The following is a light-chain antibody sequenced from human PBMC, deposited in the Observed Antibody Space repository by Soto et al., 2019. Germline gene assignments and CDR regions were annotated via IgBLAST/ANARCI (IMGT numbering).Light chain of an antibody. CDR1: QSVSSY. V-gene: IGKV3-11*01. Sequence: IVLKQSVATLSLSPGERATLSCRASQSVSSYLAWYQQKPGQAPRLLIYDASNRATGIPARFSGSGSGTDFTLTISSLEPEDFAVYYCQQRSNWPITFGQGTRLEI. J-gene: IGKJ5*01. CDR2: DAS. CDR3: QQRSNWPIT.